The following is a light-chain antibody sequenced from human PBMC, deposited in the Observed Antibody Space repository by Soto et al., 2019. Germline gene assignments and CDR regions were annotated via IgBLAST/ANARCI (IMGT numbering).Light chain of an antibody. V-gene: IGLV1-40*01. Sequence: QLVLTQPPSVSGAPGQRVTISCTGSSSNIGAGYDVHWYQQLPGTAPKLLIYGNSNRPSGVPDRFSGSKSGTSASLAIAGLQAEDEADYYCQSYDSRAWVFGGGTKLTVL. CDR1: SSNIGAGYD. J-gene: IGLJ2*01. CDR3: QSYDSRAWV. CDR2: GNS.